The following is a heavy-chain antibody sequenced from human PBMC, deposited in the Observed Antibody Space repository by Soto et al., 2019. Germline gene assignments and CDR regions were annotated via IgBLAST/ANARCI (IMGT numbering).Heavy chain of an antibody. CDR3: ARDSRPGYYYYGMDV. CDR2: IYYSGSP. J-gene: IGHJ6*02. CDR1: GGSISSYY. Sequence: SETLSLSCTVSGGSISSYYWSLILQPPGKGLEWIGYIYYSGSPNYNPSLKSRVTISVDTSKKQFSLKLSSVTAADTDVYYCARDSRPGYYYYGMDVWGQGTTVTVSS. D-gene: IGHD6-6*01. V-gene: IGHV4-59*01.